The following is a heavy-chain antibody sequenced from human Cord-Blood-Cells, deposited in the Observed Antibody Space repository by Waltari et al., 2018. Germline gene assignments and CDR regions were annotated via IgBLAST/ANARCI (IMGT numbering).Heavy chain of an antibody. V-gene: IGHV4-38-2*01. D-gene: IGHD1-1*01. CDR1: GYSISCRYY. CDR3: ARVNDFDY. CDR2: IYHSGST. J-gene: IGHJ4*02. Sequence: VQLQDSGPGLVKPSDTLSLPCAVPGYSISCRYYWSWIRQPPGKGLEWIGRIYHSGSTYYNPSLKSRVTISVDTSKSQFSLKLSSVTAADTAVYYCARVNDFDYWGQGTLVTVSS.